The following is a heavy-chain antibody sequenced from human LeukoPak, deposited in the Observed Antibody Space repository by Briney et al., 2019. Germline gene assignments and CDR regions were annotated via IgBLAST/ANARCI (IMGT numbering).Heavy chain of an antibody. D-gene: IGHD6-6*01. J-gene: IGHJ6*03. CDR2: ISNVGSST. Sequence: GGSLRLSCAASGFTFSSYGMNWARQAPGKGLVWVSRISNVGSSTNYADFVKGRFTISRDNAKNTLYLQMNSLRAEDTAVYYCAREYIAARYYYYYMDVWGKGTTVTVSS. CDR1: GFTFSSYG. V-gene: IGHV3-74*01. CDR3: AREYIAARYYYYYMDV.